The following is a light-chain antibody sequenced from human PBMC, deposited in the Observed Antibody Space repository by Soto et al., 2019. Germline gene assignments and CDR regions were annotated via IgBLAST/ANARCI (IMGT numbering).Light chain of an antibody. CDR1: QTVRNNY. CDR2: VAS. CDR3: QQYDTSSTT. J-gene: IGKJ2*01. Sequence: ELVLTQSPDTLSLSPGEIATLSCRASQTVRNNYVTWYQQKPGQAPRLLISVASSRATGIPDRFSASGSGTDFTLTISRVEDEDFAVYYCQQYDTSSTTFGQGTKLETK. V-gene: IGKV3-20*01.